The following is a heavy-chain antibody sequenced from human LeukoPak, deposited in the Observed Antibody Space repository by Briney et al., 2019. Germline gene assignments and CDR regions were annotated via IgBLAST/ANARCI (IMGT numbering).Heavy chain of an antibody. Sequence: ASVKVSCKASEYTFTGYYMHWLRQAPGRGLEWMGWINPNSGGTNYAQKFQGRVTMTRDTSINTAYMELSRLRSDDAALYYCARGSDPSITVSDYWGQGTLVTVSS. V-gene: IGHV1-2*02. D-gene: IGHD3-10*01. J-gene: IGHJ4*02. CDR1: EYTFTGYY. CDR2: INPNSGGT. CDR3: ARGSDPSITVSDY.